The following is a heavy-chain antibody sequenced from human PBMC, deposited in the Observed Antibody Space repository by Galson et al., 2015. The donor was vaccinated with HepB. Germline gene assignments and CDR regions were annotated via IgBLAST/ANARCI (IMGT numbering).Heavy chain of an antibody. Sequence: SLRLSCAASGFTFSDYYMSWIRQAPGKGLEWVSYISSSSSYTNYADSVKGRFTISRDNAKNTLYLQMNSLRAEDTAVYYCAKVGPSSGWGDYYYYMDVWGKGTTVTVSS. J-gene: IGHJ6*03. CDR3: AKVGPSSGWGDYYYYMDV. V-gene: IGHV3-11*05. D-gene: IGHD6-19*01. CDR2: ISSSSSYT. CDR1: GFTFSDYY.